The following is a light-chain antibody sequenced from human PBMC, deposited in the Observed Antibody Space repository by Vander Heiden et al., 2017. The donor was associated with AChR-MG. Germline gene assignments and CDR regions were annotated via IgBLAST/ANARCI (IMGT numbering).Light chain of an antibody. CDR1: SSNIGSNT. CDR3: AAWDDSLNGWV. V-gene: IGLV1-44*01. CDR2: SNK. J-gene: IGLJ3*02. Sequence: QSALPQPPSASATPGQRVTVACSGSSSNIGSNTVNWYQQLPGTAPKLLIYSNKQRPSGVPDRFSGSKSGTSASLAISGLQSEDEADYYCAAWDDSLNGWVFGGGTKLTVL.